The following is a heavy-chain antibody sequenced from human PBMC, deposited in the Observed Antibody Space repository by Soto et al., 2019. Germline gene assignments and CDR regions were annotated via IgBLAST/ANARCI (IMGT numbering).Heavy chain of an antibody. D-gene: IGHD4-17*01. CDR1: GYALTSYG. Sequence: NVSCEACGYALTSYGISWVGEAPGQGLEWMGWISAYNGNTNYAQKLQGRVTMTTDTSTSTAYMELRSLRSDDTAVYFCARDGNPYGDYGGESEPWGQGPLVTVSS. J-gene: IGHJ5*02. CDR2: ISAYNGNT. CDR3: ARDGNPYGDYGGESEP. V-gene: IGHV1-18*01.